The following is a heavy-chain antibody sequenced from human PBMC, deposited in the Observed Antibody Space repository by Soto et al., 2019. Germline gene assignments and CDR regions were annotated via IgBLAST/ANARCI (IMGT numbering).Heavy chain of an antibody. CDR2: IYPGDYDT. CDR1: GYSFTSYW. J-gene: IGHJ6*02. V-gene: IGHV5-51*01. D-gene: IGHD6-6*01. Sequence: GESLKVSCKGSGYSFTSYWIGWVRQMPGKGLEWMGIIYPGDYDTRYSPSFQGQVTISADKSISTAYLQWSSLKASDTAMYYCAGPSDLRAYYYGMDVWGQGTTVTVSS. CDR3: AGPSDLRAYYYGMDV.